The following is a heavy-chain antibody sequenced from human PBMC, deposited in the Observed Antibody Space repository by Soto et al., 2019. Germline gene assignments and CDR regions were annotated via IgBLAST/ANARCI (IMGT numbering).Heavy chain of an antibody. D-gene: IGHD3-22*01. CDR2: IYYSGST. J-gene: IGHJ6*02. CDR1: GGSISSYY. Sequence: SETLSLTCTVSGGSISSYYWSWIRQPPGKGLEWIGYIYYSGSTNYNPSLKSRVTISVDTSKNQFSLKLSSVTAADTAVYYCASGYYYDSSGYYSPYYYGMDVWGQGTTVTVSS. CDR3: ASGYYYDSSGYYSPYYYGMDV. V-gene: IGHV4-59*01.